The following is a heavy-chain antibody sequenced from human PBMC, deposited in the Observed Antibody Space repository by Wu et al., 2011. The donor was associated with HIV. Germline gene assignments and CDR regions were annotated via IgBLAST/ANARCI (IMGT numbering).Heavy chain of an antibody. CDR3: ARDGGGCSGGSCYAHAFDI. Sequence: QVQLVQSGAEVKKPGASVKVSCKASGYTFTSYGINWVRQAPGQGLEWMGRIIPIFGTANYAQKFQGRVTITADESTSTAYMELSSLRSEDTAVYYCARDGGGCSGGSCYAHAFDIWGQGTMVTVSS. CDR2: IIPIFGTA. CDR1: GYTFTSYG. D-gene: IGHD2-15*01. J-gene: IGHJ3*02. V-gene: IGHV1-69*18.